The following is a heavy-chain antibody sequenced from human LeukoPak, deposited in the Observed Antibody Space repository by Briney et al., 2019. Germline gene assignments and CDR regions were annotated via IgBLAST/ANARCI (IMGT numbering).Heavy chain of an antibody. D-gene: IGHD3-10*01. CDR3: ARGSYGSGSYYIGPNWFDP. CDR1: GYTFTVYY. Sequence: ASVKVSCKASGYTFTVYYMHWVRQAPGQGLEWMGWINPNSGGTNYAQKFQGRVTMTRDTSISTAYMELSRLRSDDTAVYYCARGSYGSGSYYIGPNWFDPWGQGTLVTVSS. CDR2: INPNSGGT. V-gene: IGHV1-2*02. J-gene: IGHJ5*02.